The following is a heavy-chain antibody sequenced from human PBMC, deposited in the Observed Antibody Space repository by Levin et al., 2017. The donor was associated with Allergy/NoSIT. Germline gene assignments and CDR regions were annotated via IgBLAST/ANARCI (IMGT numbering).Heavy chain of an antibody. J-gene: IGHJ4*02. V-gene: IGHV4-28*01. CDR1: GSSITNFIW. CDR3: ATMARSHHFEK. CDR2: IYHSGAT. Sequence: SQTLSLTCAVSGSSITNFIWWGWIRQPPGKGLEWIGYIYHSGATQYNPSLKSRATLSVDSSKNQIFLSLSSLTAVDTAVYYCATMARSHHFEKWGPGTLVAVS.